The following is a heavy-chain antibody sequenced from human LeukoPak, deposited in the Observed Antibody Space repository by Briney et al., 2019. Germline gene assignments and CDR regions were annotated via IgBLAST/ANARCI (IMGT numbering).Heavy chain of an antibody. J-gene: IGHJ6*03. D-gene: IGHD5-12*01. CDR2: IIPILGIA. V-gene: IGHV1-69*02. Sequence: SVKVSCKASGYTFTSYIISWVRQAPGRGLEWMGRIIPILGIANYAQKFQGRVTITADKSTSTAYMELSSLRSEDTAVYYCARTGYSGYDYRDSYYYCTDVWGKGTTVTVSS. CDR3: ARTGYSGYDYRDSYYYCTDV. CDR1: GYTFTSYI.